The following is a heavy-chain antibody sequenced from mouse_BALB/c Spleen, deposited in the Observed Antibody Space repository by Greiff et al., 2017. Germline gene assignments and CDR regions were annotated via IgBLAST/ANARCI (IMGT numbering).Heavy chain of an antibody. V-gene: IGHV1-5*01. Sequence: VQLQQSGTVLARPGASVKMSCKASGYTFTSYWMHWVKQRPGQGLEWIGAIYPGNSDTSYNQKFKGKAKLTAVTSTSTAYMELSSLTNEDSAVYYCTRSYYYGREDFDYWGQGTTLTVSS. D-gene: IGHD1-1*01. J-gene: IGHJ2*01. CDR3: TRSYYYGREDFDY. CDR1: GYTFTSYW. CDR2: IYPGNSDT.